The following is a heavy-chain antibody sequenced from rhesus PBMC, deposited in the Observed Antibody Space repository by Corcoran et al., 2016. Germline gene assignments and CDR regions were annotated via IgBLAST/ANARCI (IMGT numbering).Heavy chain of an antibody. Sequence: QVTLKESGPALVKPTQPLTLTCTLSGFSLSTSGMVVGWIRQPPGKALEWLTSINWDDDKYYSTSLKSKHTSSKDTSKNQVVITMTNMDPVDTATYYWSREYGSGYYYFDYWGQGVLVTVSS. CDR1: GFSLSTSGMV. CDR3: SREYGSGYYYFDY. CDR2: INWDDDK. D-gene: IGHD3-28*01. V-gene: IGHV2S1*01. J-gene: IGHJ4*01.